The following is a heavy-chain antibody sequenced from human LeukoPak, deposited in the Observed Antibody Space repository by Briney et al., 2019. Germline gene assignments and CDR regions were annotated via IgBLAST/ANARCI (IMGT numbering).Heavy chain of an antibody. CDR3: ASPADYYDILTGYYYFDY. CDR2: IYYSGST. D-gene: IGHD3-9*01. Sequence: SETLSLTCTVSGGSISSGGYYWSWIRQHPGKGLEWIGYIYYSGSTYYNPSLKSRVTISVDTSKNQFSLKLSSVTAADTAVYYCASPADYYDILTGYYYFDYWGQGTLVTVSS. V-gene: IGHV4-39*01. J-gene: IGHJ4*02. CDR1: GGSISSGGYY.